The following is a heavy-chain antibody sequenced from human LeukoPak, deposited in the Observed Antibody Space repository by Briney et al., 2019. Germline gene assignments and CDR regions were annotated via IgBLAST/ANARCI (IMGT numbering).Heavy chain of an antibody. CDR1: GFTFSSYA. V-gene: IGHV3-74*01. CDR2: INTNGSST. Sequence: GGSLRLSCAASGFTFSSYAMSWVRQAPGKGLVWVSRINTNGSSTSYADSVKGRFTISRDNAKNTLYLQMNSLRAEDTAVYYCARDVGGSSWPTFDYWGQGTLVTVSS. D-gene: IGHD6-13*01. CDR3: ARDVGGSSWPTFDY. J-gene: IGHJ4*02.